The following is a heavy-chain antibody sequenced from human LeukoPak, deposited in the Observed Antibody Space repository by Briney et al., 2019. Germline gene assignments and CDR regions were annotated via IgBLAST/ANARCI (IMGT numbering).Heavy chain of an antibody. D-gene: IGHD2-15*01. J-gene: IGHJ6*03. Sequence: GGSLILSCAASGFTFSTYGMHWVRQAPGKGLEWVAFIRNDGSNKYYVDSVKGRFTISRDNSKNTLFLQMNSLRAEDTAVYYCSKGGNYYYYYIDVWGKGTTVTVSS. V-gene: IGHV3-30*02. CDR2: IRNDGSNK. CDR1: GFTFSTYG. CDR3: SKGGNYYYYYIDV.